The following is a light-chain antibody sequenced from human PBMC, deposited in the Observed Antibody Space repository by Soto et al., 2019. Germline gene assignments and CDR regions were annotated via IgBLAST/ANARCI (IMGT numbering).Light chain of an antibody. CDR2: EVS. CDR3: SSFPSSTTWV. Sequence: QSALTQPASVSGSPGQSITISCTGTSSDVGGYDYVSWYQQQPGKAPKLMIYEVSNRPSGVSDRFFASKSGNTASLTISGLQAEDEADYYCSSFPSSTTWVFGGGTKLTV. CDR1: SSDVGGYDY. V-gene: IGLV2-14*01. J-gene: IGLJ3*02.